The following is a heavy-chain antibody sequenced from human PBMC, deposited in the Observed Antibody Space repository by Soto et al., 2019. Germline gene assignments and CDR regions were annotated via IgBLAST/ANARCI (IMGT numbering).Heavy chain of an antibody. CDR1: GGSFSGYY. Sequence: SETLSLTCAVYGGSFSGYYWSWIRQPPGKGLEWIGEINHSGSTNYNPSLKSRVTISVDTSKNQFSLKLSSVTAADTAVYYCARTYSYDFWSGYYALRTFTTDYWGQGTLVTVSS. D-gene: IGHD3-3*01. V-gene: IGHV4-34*01. J-gene: IGHJ4*02. CDR3: ARTYSYDFWSGYYALRTFTTDY. CDR2: INHSGST.